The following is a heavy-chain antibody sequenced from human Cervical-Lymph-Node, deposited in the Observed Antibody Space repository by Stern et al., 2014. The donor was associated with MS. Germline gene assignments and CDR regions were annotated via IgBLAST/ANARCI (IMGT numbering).Heavy chain of an antibody. J-gene: IGHJ4*02. Sequence: VQLVQSEAEVKKPGASVKVSCKASGYTFTNYAIHWVRQAPGQGLECMCWLIVGNGHTMYSRAFQDRISMTRDTYANTAYMELSGLRSGDTAVYYCTTNYHYWGQGSLVIVSS. V-gene: IGHV1-3*01. CDR2: LIVGNGHT. CDR1: GYTFTNYA. CDR3: TTNYHY. D-gene: IGHD1-14*01.